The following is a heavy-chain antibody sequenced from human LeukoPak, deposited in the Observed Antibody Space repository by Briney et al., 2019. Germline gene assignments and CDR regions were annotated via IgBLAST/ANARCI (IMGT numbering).Heavy chain of an antibody. CDR1: GFTFSSYG. CDR3: ARDPSPYYFASYGMDV. V-gene: IGHV3-33*01. J-gene: IGHJ6*02. CDR2: IWYDGSNK. D-gene: IGHD6-6*01. Sequence: GRSLRLSCAAPGFTFSSYGMHRVRQAPGKGLEWVAVIWYDGSNKYYADSVKGRFTISRDNSKNTLYLQMNSLRAEDTAVYYCARDPSPYYFASYGMDVWGQGTTVTVSS.